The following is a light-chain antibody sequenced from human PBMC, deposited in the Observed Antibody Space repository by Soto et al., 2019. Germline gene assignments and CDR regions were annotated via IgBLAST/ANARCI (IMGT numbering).Light chain of an antibody. CDR1: SSDIGVYNY. V-gene: IGLV2-14*01. CDR2: EVS. J-gene: IGLJ2*01. CDR3: QSYENRLSGAYLV. Sequence: QSALTQPASVSGSPGQSITISCTGTSSDIGVYNYVSWYQQHPGKAPKLIIYEVSNRPSGVSDRFSASKSGNTASLTISGLQTEDEADYYCQSYENRLSGAYLVLGGGTKLTVL.